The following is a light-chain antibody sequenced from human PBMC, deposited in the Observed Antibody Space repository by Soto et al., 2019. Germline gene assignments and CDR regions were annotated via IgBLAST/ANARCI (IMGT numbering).Light chain of an antibody. CDR1: QSITTY. Sequence: DIPMTQSPSSLSASVGDRVTITCRASQSITTYLNWYQQKGGKAPKLLIYAASRLESGVPSRFSGRGSGTDFTLTISSLQPEDFATYYCQQSYRTPYTFGQGTKLEIK. V-gene: IGKV1-39*01. CDR3: QQSYRTPYT. J-gene: IGKJ2*01. CDR2: AAS.